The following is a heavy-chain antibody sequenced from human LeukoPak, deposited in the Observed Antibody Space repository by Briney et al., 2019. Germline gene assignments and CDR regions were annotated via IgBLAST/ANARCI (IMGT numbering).Heavy chain of an antibody. Sequence: GGSLRLSCTASGFTFSSYAMSWVRQAPGKGLKWVSSISESGDTPYYADSVKGRFTISRDNSKTTLYLQMNSLRAEDTALYYCASGRGQNWGQGTLVTVSS. CDR2: ISESGDTP. CDR3: ASGRGQN. J-gene: IGHJ4*02. D-gene: IGHD3-10*01. CDR1: GFTFSSYA. V-gene: IGHV3-23*01.